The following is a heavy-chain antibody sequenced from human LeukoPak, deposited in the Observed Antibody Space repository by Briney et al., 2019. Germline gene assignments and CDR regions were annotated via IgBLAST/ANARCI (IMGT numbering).Heavy chain of an antibody. D-gene: IGHD5-18*01. V-gene: IGHV3-15*01. CDR3: TTGTWIQLWLADY. J-gene: IGHJ4*02. CDR2: IKSQTDGGTT. CDR1: GFTFTNAC. Sequence: GGSLRLSCAASGFTFTNACMSWVRLAPGKGLEWVGHIKSQTDGGTTDYAAPVKGRFTISRDDSKNTLYLQLNSLKTEDTAVYYCTTGTWIQLWLADYWGQGTLVTVSS.